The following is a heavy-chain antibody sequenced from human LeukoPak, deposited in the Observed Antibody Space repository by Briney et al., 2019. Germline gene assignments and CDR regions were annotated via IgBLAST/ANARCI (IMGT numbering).Heavy chain of an antibody. CDR2: INPNSGGT. CDR1: GYTFTGYY. V-gene: IGHV1-2*02. CDR3: ARKQLLAYFPDY. J-gene: IGHJ4*02. D-gene: IGHD2-15*01. Sequence: GASVKVSCKASGYTFTGYYMHWVRQAPGQGLEWMGWINPNSGGTNYAQKFQGRVTMTRDTSISTAYMELSRLTSDDTAVHYCARKQLLAYFPDYWGQGTLVTVSS.